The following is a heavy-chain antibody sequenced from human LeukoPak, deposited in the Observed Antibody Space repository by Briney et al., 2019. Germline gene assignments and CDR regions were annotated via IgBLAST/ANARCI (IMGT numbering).Heavy chain of an antibody. Sequence: SETLSLTCTVSGGSISSYYWSWIRQPPGKGLEWIGYIYYSGSTNYNPSLKSRLTISVDTSKNQFSLKLGSVTAADTAVYYCARHGVTAINWYFDLWGRGTLVTVSS. CDR2: IYYSGST. D-gene: IGHD2-21*02. CDR1: GGSISSYY. V-gene: IGHV4-59*08. CDR3: ARHGVTAINWYFDL. J-gene: IGHJ2*01.